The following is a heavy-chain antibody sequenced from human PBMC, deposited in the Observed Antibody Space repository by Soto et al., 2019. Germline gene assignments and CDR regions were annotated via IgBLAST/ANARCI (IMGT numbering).Heavy chain of an antibody. CDR3: ARASRNYYDSSGYLYYFDD. CDR1: GFTVSSNY. D-gene: IGHD3-22*01. J-gene: IGHJ4*02. V-gene: IGHV3-66*01. CDR2: IYSGGST. Sequence: GGSLRLSCAASGFTVSSNYMSWVRQAPGKGLEWVSVIYSGGSTYYADSVKGRFTISRDNSKNTLYLQMNSLRAEDTAVYYCARASRNYYDSSGYLYYFDDWGQGTLVTVS.